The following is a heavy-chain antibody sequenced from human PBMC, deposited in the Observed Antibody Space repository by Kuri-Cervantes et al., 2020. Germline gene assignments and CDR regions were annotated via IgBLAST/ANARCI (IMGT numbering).Heavy chain of an antibody. D-gene: IGHD5-12*01. CDR1: GFSFGDYA. V-gene: IGHV3-49*03. CDR3: AKDGDIVATNDAFDI. J-gene: IGHJ3*02. Sequence: GESLKISCTASGFSFGDYAMSWFRQAPGKGLEWVGVIRSKAYGGTTEYAASVKGRFTISRDDSKSIAYLQMYSLRAEDTAMYYCAKDGDIVATNDAFDIWGQGTMVTVSS. CDR2: IRSKAYGGTT.